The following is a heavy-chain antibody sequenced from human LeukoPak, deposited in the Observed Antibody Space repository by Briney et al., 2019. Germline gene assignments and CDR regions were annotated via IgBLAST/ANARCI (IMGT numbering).Heavy chain of an antibody. Sequence: PSETLSLTCTVSGGSISSYYWSWIRQPPGKGLEWIGYIYYSGSTNYNPSLKSRVTISVDTSKNQFSLKPSSVTAADTAVYYCARHREWLVLHFDYWGQGTLVTVSS. CDR2: IYYSGST. J-gene: IGHJ4*02. V-gene: IGHV4-59*08. D-gene: IGHD6-19*01. CDR3: ARHREWLVLHFDY. CDR1: GGSISSYY.